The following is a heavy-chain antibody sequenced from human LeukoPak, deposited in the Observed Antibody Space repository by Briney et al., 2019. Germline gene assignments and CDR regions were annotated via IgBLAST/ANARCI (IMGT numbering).Heavy chain of an antibody. D-gene: IGHD3-3*01. V-gene: IGHV3-7*01. CDR1: GFSFSMYS. Sequence: GGSLRLSCAASGFSFSMYSMSWVRQAAGKGLEWVAFIKEDASVKDYVDSLKGRVTISRDNGKNSVYLQMNSLRVDDTAVYYCARWRGAQSEMDSWGQGTLVTVSS. J-gene: IGHJ4*02. CDR3: ARWRGAQSEMDS. CDR2: IKEDASVK.